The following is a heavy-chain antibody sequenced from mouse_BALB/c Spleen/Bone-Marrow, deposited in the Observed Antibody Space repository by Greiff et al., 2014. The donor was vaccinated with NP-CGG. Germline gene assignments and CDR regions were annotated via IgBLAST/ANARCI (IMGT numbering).Heavy chain of an antibody. D-gene: IGHD2-10*02. CDR2: IDPSDSET. Sequence: VQLQESGAELVGPGASVKLSCKASGYTFTGYWMNWVKQRPGQGLEWIGMIDPSDSETHYNEMFKDKATLTVDKSSSTVYMQFSGLTSEDSAVYYCVRKYGKGGDYWGQGTTLTVSS. V-gene: IGHV1-61*01. CDR3: VRKYGKGGDY. J-gene: IGHJ2*01. CDR1: GYTFTGYW.